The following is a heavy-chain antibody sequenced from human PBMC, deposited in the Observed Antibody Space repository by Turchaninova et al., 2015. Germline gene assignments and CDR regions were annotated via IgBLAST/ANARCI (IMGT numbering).Heavy chain of an antibody. J-gene: IGHJ4*02. D-gene: IGHD5-18*01. CDR3: THRRQKGDSYGY. CDR1: GFSFSNTGVG. CDR2: IYWDDDK. V-gene: IGHV2-5*02. Sequence: QITLKESGPTLVKPTQTLTLTCTFSGFSFSNTGVGVCWIRPPPGKALEWLALIYWDDDKSYRPSLKSRLNITKDTSKNQVVLTMTNMDPVDTATYCCTHRRQKGDSYGYWGQGVLVTVSS.